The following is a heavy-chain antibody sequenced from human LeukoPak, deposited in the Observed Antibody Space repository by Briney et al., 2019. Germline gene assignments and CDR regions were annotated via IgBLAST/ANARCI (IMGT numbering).Heavy chain of an antibody. Sequence: PGGSLRLSCAASGFTFSSYWIHWVRQVPGKGLAWVSVINSDGGSTSYADSVKGRFTISRDNAKNTLYLQMNSLRAEDTAFYYCARGGSSSWYGSLDYWGQGTLVTVSS. CDR3: ARGGSSSWYGSLDY. CDR1: GFTFSSYW. CDR2: INSDGGST. J-gene: IGHJ4*02. D-gene: IGHD6-13*01. V-gene: IGHV3-74*01.